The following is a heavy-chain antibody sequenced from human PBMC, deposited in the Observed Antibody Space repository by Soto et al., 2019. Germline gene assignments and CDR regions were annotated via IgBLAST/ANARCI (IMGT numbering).Heavy chain of an antibody. V-gene: IGHV3-23*01. J-gene: IGHJ4*02. CDR2: IRGADGSP. CDR1: GFTFSSYA. Sequence: GGSLRLSCAASGFTFSSYAMTWVRQAPGKGLEWVSTIRGADGSPYYTDSVRGRFTISRDNSMNTLFLHMNSLRVEDTAIYYCAKGGYGSPYDYWGLGALVTVSS. D-gene: IGHD5-12*01. CDR3: AKGGYGSPYDY.